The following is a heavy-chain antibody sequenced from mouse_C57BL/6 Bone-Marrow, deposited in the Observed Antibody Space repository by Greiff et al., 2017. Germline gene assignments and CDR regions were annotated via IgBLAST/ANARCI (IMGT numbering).Heavy chain of an antibody. Sequence: QVQLLQSGAELAKPGASVKLSCKASGYTFTSYWMHWVKQRPGQGLEWIGYINPSSGYTKYTQKFKDKATLTADKSSSTAYMQLSSLTYEDSAVYYCAIYYGSSYGYFDVWGTGTTVTVSS. D-gene: IGHD1-1*01. CDR3: AIYYGSSYGYFDV. J-gene: IGHJ1*03. CDR1: GYTFTSYW. CDR2: INPSSGYT. V-gene: IGHV1-7*01.